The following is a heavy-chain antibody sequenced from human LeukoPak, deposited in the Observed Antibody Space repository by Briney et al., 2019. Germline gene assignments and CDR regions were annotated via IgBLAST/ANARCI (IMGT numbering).Heavy chain of an antibody. CDR2: IIPIFGTA. Sequence: GASVKVSCKASGGTFSGYAISWVRQAPGQGLEWMGRIIPIFGTANYAQKFQGRVTITTDESTSTAYMELSSLGSEDTAVYYCARGDIYYYDSSGFLDYWGQGTLVTVSS. V-gene: IGHV1-69*05. CDR1: GGTFSGYA. D-gene: IGHD3-22*01. CDR3: ARGDIYYYDSSGFLDY. J-gene: IGHJ4*02.